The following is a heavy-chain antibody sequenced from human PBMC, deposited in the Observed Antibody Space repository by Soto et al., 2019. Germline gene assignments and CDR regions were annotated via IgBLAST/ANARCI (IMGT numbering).Heavy chain of an antibody. D-gene: IGHD6-19*01. Sequence: GESLKISCAASGFTFSNAWMSWVRQAPGKGLEWVGRIKSKTDGGTTDYAAPVKGRFTISRDDSKNTLYLQMNSLKTEDTAVYYCTTDLAGIAVAGTHYWGQGTLVTVSS. J-gene: IGHJ4*02. V-gene: IGHV3-15*01. CDR2: IKSKTDGGTT. CDR1: GFTFSNAW. CDR3: TTDLAGIAVAGTHY.